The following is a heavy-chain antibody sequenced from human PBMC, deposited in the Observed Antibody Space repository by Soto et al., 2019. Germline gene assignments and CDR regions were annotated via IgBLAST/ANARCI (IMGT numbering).Heavy chain of an antibody. J-gene: IGHJ5*02. CDR3: ARDAYGDYDSGFDP. CDR1: GGSISSGGYS. Sequence: PSETLSLTCAVSGGSISSGGYSWSWIRQPPGKGLEWIGYIYHSGSTYYNPSLKSRVTISVDRSKNQFSLKLSSVTAADTAVYCCARDAYGDYDSGFDPWGQGTLVTVSS. D-gene: IGHD4-17*01. CDR2: IYHSGST. V-gene: IGHV4-30-2*01.